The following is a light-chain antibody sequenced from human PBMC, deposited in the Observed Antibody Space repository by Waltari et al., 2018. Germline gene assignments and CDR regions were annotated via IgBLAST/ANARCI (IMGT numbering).Light chain of an antibody. V-gene: IGLV2-14*01. CDR3: SSYTSTNIVV. CDR2: EVS. J-gene: IGLJ2*01. CDR1: SSDVGGYRY. Sequence: QSALTQPASVSGSPGQSITISCTGTSSDVGGYRYVSWYQQPPGKAPKRMIFEVSHRPSGVSIRFSASKPGNTASLTISGLQAEDEADYYCSSYTSTNIVVFGGGTKLTVL.